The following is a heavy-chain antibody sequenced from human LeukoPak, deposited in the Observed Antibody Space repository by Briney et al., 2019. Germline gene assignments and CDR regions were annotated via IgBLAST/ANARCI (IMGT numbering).Heavy chain of an antibody. CDR2: IGSSGNAI. D-gene: IGHD1-1*01. Sequence: GGPLRLSCAASGFTFSNYEMNWVRQAPGKGLEWVAYIGSSGNAIYYEDPVKGRFPISRDNAKNSLYLQMNSLRADDTAVYYCARGGYRSDWFDPWGQGTLVTVSS. J-gene: IGHJ5*02. V-gene: IGHV3-48*03. CDR3: ARGGYRSDWFDP. CDR1: GFTFSNYE.